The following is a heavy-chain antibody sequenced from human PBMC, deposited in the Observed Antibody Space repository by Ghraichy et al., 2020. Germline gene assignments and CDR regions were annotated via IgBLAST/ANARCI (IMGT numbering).Heavy chain of an antibody. J-gene: IGHJ4*02. Sequence: KVSCKASGYTFTNYGITWVRQAPGQGLEWMGWINTDNGNTNYAQQLRDRVTLTTDTSTTTAYMELRSLRSDDTAVYYCARELFGYSTGWAFDYWGQGTLVTVSS. V-gene: IGHV1-18*01. CDR1: GYTFTNYG. CDR2: INTDNGNT. D-gene: IGHD6-19*01. CDR3: ARELFGYSTGWAFDY.